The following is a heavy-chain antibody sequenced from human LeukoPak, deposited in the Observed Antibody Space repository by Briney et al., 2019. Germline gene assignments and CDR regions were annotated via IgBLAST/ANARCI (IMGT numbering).Heavy chain of an antibody. CDR2: VYHSGSA. CDR1: GYSISSGYY. D-gene: IGHD5-24*01. V-gene: IGHV4-38-2*01. Sequence: SETLSLTCAVSGYSISSGYYWGWIRQPPGKGLEWIGSVYHSGSAYYNPSLKSRVTISVDTSKNQFSLKLTSVTAADTAVYYCAVGLHSGQFAFDIWGQRTMVTVSS. CDR3: AVGLHSGQFAFDI. J-gene: IGHJ3*02.